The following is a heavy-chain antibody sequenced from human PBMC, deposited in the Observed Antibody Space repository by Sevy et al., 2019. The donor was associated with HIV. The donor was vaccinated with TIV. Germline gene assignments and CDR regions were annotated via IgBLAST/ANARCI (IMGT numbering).Heavy chain of an antibody. CDR1: GFNFRTYS. CDR2: ISDDSRYI. CDR3: ARDFTIFGVVSGIDY. Sequence: GGSLRVACAASGFNFRTYSMNWVRQAPGKGLEWLSSISDDSRYIYYSDSVKGRFTISRANAKNLLFLQMNNLRVEDTAIYYCARDFTIFGVVSGIDYWGQGNLVTVSS. D-gene: IGHD3-3*01. V-gene: IGHV3-21*04. J-gene: IGHJ4*02.